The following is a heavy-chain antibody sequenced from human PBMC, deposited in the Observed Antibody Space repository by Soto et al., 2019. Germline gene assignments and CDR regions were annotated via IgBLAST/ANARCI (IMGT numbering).Heavy chain of an antibody. D-gene: IGHD5-18*01. CDR3: ARDWAGLNSYGFDY. J-gene: IGHJ4*02. V-gene: IGHV1-3*01. Sequence: ASVKVSCKGSGYTFNIYAVHWARQVPGQGLEWMGWINVGNGNRKYSQKWQDRLTITRDTSASMVYMELSGLRSKDTAVYYCARDWAGLNSYGFDYWGQGTLVTVSS. CDR2: INVGNGNR. CDR1: GYTFNIYA.